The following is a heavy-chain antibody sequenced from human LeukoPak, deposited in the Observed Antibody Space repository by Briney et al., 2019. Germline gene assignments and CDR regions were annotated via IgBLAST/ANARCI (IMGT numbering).Heavy chain of an antibody. D-gene: IGHD5-12*01. CDR3: ARVGVATNYYYYYGMDV. J-gene: IGHJ6*02. V-gene: IGHV1-3*01. Sequence: ASVKVSCKASGYTFTSYAMHWVRQAPGQRLEWMGWINAGNGNTKYSQKFQGRVTITRDTSASTAYVELSSLRSEDTAVYYCARVGVATNYYYYYGMDVWGQGTTVTVSS. CDR1: GYTFTSYA. CDR2: INAGNGNT.